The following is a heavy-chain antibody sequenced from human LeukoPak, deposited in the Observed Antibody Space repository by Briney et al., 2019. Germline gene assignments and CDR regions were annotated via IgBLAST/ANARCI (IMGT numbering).Heavy chain of an antibody. J-gene: IGHJ4*02. CDR1: GFTFSSYS. V-gene: IGHV3-48*01. CDR3: ARDSDILTGYYRAFDY. D-gene: IGHD3-9*01. Sequence: GGSPRLSCAASGFTFSSYSINWVRQAPGKGLEWVSYISSSSSTIYYADSVKGRFTISRDNAKNSLYLQMNSLRAEDTAVYYCARDSDILTGYYRAFDYWGQGTLVTVSS. CDR2: ISSSSSTI.